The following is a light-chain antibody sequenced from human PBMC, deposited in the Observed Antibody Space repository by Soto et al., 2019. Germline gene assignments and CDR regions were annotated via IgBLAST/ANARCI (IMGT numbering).Light chain of an antibody. V-gene: IGKV3-20*01. CDR2: GAS. Sequence: EIVLTQSPGILSLSPGERASLSCGASQSITSSFLAWYQQKPGQAPRLLIYGASSRATGIPDRFSGTGSETDFTLPINRLEPEDFAVYYCQQYENSPITVGQGTRLEIK. J-gene: IGKJ5*01. CDR1: QSITSSF. CDR3: QQYENSPIT.